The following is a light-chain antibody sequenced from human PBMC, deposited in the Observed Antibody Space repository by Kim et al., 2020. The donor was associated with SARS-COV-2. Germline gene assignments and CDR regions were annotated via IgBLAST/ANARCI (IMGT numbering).Light chain of an antibody. CDR2: GAS. V-gene: IGKV1-17*01. J-gene: IGKJ5*01. CDR1: QDIRND. Sequence: ASVGERVTITCRASQDIRNDLGWYQQNPGRAPKRLIYGASSVQSGVPSRFSGSGSGTEFTLTISSVQPEDFATYFCLQHSTYPITFGQGTRLEIK. CDR3: LQHSTYPIT.